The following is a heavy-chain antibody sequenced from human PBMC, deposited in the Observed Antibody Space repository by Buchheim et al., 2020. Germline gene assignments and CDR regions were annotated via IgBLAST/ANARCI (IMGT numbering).Heavy chain of an antibody. CDR2: MKPNSGNT. D-gene: IGHD1-1*01. J-gene: IGHJ6*02. Sequence: QVQLVQSGAEVKKPGASVKVSCKASGYTFTSYDINWVRQATGQGLEWMGWMKPNSGNTGYAQKFQGRVTMTRNTSISTAYMELSSLRSEDTAVYYCARGTGTPEWHYYYYYGMDVWGQGTT. CDR1: GYTFTSYD. CDR3: ARGTGTPEWHYYYYYGMDV. V-gene: IGHV1-8*01.